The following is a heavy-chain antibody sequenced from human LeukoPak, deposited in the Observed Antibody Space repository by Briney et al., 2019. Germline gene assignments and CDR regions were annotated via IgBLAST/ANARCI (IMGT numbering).Heavy chain of an antibody. Sequence: TGGSLRLSCAASGFTFSSYSMNWVRQAPGKGLEWVSGTSGGGGDTSYADSVKGRFTISRDNSKNTLYLHMNSLRAEDTAVYYCAKDTRYGSETFGAFDIWGQGTMITVSS. V-gene: IGHV3-23*01. J-gene: IGHJ3*02. CDR1: GFTFSSYS. CDR2: TSGGGGDT. D-gene: IGHD3-10*01. CDR3: AKDTRYGSETFGAFDI.